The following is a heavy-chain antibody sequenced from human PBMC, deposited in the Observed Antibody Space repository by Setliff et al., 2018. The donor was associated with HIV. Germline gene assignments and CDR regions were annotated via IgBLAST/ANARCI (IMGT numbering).Heavy chain of an antibody. V-gene: IGHV3-11*01. J-gene: IGHJ6*03. CDR1: GFTFSDHY. CDR3: VREDIVTTGGRLDYYMDV. Sequence: GGSLRLSCAASGFTFSDHYMSWIRQAPGKGLEWVSYISSSGSTIYYADSVKGRFTISRDNAKNSLYLQMNSLRAEDTALYYCVREDIVTTGGRLDYYMDVWGKGTTVTVSS. D-gene: IGHD5-12*01. CDR2: ISSSGSTI.